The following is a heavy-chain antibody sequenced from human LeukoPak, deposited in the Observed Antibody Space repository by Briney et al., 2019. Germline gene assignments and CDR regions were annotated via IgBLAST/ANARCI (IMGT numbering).Heavy chain of an antibody. CDR1: GFTVSSNY. J-gene: IGHJ6*03. Sequence: PGGSLRFSCAASGFTVSSNYMSWVRQAPGKGLEWVSVIYSSGSTYYADSVKGRFTISRDNSKNTLYLQMNSLRAEDTAVYYCARGYYYYYMDVWGKGTTVTVSS. CDR2: IYSSGST. V-gene: IGHV3-66*02. CDR3: ARGYYYYYMDV.